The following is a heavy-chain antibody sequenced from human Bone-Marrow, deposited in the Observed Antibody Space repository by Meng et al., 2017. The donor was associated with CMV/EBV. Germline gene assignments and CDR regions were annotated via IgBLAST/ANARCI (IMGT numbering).Heavy chain of an antibody. Sequence: GESLKISCAASGFTFSTYSMNWVRQAPGKGLEWVSSISRSSSYIYYADSVKGRFTISRDNAKNSLYLQMNSLRAEDTAVYYCAKDLAPTDYYYYYGMDVWGQGTTVTVSS. CDR3: AKDLAPTDYYYYYGMDV. J-gene: IGHJ6*02. D-gene: IGHD4-11*01. V-gene: IGHV3-21*01. CDR1: GFTFSTYS. CDR2: ISRSSSYI.